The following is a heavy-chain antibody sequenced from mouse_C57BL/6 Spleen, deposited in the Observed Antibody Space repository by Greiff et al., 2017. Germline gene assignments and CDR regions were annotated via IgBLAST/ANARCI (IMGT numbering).Heavy chain of an antibody. CDR2: INPSSGYT. V-gene: IGHV1-4*01. D-gene: IGHD3-2*02. CDR3: AREAAQATGAMDY. CDR1: GYTFTSYT. Sequence: QVQLKESGAELARPGASVKMSCKASGYTFTSYTMHWVKQRPGQGLEWIGYINPSSGYTKYNQKFKDKATLTADKSSSTAYMQLSSLTSEASAVYYCAREAAQATGAMDYWGQGTSVTVSS. J-gene: IGHJ4*01.